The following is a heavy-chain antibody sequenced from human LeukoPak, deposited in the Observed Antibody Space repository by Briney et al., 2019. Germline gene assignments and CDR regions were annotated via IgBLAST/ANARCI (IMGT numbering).Heavy chain of an antibody. CDR1: GFTFSSYT. V-gene: IGHV3-48*01. CDR2: ISSTSSTI. J-gene: IGHJ4*02. CDR3: ARDTKLGYDRLYDYVWGSYRPNFDY. Sequence: GGSLRLSCAASGFTFSSYTMNWVRQAPGKGLEWVSYISSTSSTIYYADSVQGRFTISRDNAKNSLYLQMNSLRAEDTAVYYCARDTKLGYDRLYDYVWGSYRPNFDYWGQGTLVTVSS. D-gene: IGHD3-16*02.